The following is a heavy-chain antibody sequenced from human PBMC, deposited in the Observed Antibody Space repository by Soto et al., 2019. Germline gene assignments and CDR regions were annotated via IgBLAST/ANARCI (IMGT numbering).Heavy chain of an antibody. CDR1: GYSFTSYW. Sequence: GESLKISCKGSGYSFTSYWIGWVRQMPGKGLEWMGIIYPGDSDTRYSPSFQGQVTISADKSISTAYLQWSSLKASDTAMYYCARYAHIYCGGDCYRFDYWGQGTLVTVSS. CDR3: ARYAHIYCGGDCYRFDY. J-gene: IGHJ4*02. D-gene: IGHD2-21*02. V-gene: IGHV5-51*01. CDR2: IYPGDSDT.